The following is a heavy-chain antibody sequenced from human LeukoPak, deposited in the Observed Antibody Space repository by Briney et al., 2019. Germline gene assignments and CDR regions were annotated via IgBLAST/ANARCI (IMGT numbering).Heavy chain of an antibody. CDR2: ISRSSFDM. CDR3: ARRSRTMFDS. J-gene: IGHJ5*01. Sequence: AGGSLRLSCAASGFSFGDYSMHWVRQAPGKGLEWVSSISRSSFDMDYEDSVKGRFIVSRDNAKSSLFLQMNGLRVEDTAVYYCARRSRTMFDSWGQGTLVTVSS. CDR1: GFSFGDYS. D-gene: IGHD1-14*01. V-gene: IGHV3-21*01.